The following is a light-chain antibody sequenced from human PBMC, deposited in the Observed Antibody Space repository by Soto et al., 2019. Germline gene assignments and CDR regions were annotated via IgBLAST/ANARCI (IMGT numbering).Light chain of an antibody. J-gene: IGKJ1*01. V-gene: IGKV3-20*01. CDR3: QQYGGSPPT. Sequence: EIVLTQSPGTLSLSPGERATLSCRASQSVSSNYLAWYQRKPGQAPRLLIYGASSRATDIPNRFSGSGSGXXXXXTITRLEPXXXAVYFCQQYGGSPPTFGQGTKVEIK. CDR2: GAS. CDR1: QSVSSNY.